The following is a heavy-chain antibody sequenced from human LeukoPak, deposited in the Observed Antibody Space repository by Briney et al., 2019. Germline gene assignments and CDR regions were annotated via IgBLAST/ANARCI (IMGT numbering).Heavy chain of an antibody. V-gene: IGHV3-23*01. J-gene: IGHJ4*02. CDR2: ISGPGTST. CDR1: GFTFSSYA. CDR3: AKDDGSLGSGLN. Sequence: GSLRLSCAASGFTFSSYAMSWVRQAPGKGLEWVSAISGPGTSTYYADSVKGRFTISRDNSKNTLYLQMNSLRAEDTAVYYCAKDDGSLGSGLNWGQGTLVTVSS. D-gene: IGHD3-10*01.